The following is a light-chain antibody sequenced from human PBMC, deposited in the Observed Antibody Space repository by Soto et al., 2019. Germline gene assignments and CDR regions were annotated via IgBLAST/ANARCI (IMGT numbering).Light chain of an antibody. CDR3: QQYGSSAWT. CDR1: QSVSSSY. J-gene: IGKJ1*01. Sequence: EIVLTQSPGTLSLSPGERATLSCRASQSVSSSYLAWYQQKPGQAPRLLIYGTSSRAAAIPDRFSGSGSGTAFTLTISRLETDDFAVYYCQQYGSSAWTFGQGTKVEIK. V-gene: IGKV3-20*01. CDR2: GTS.